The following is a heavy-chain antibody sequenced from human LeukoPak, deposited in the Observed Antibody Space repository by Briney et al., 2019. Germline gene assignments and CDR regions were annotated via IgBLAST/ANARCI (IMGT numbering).Heavy chain of an antibody. D-gene: IGHD6-13*01. CDR3: ARGLVITAAGMAWFDP. Sequence: GGSLRLSCTVSGFTVSSNSMSWVRQAPGKGLEWVSFIYSGTIHYSDSVKGRFTISRDNSKNTLYLQMNSLRAEDTAVYYCARGLVITAAGMAWFDPWGQGTLVTVSS. CDR1: GFTVSSNS. V-gene: IGHV3-53*01. CDR2: IYSGTI. J-gene: IGHJ5*02.